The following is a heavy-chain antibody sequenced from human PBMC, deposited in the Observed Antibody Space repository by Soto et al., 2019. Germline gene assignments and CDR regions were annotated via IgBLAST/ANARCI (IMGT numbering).Heavy chain of an antibody. CDR1: GGSFSPSF. V-gene: IGHV4-34*01. CDR2: INHSVST. Sequence: QVQLQQWGAGLLKPSETLSLTCAVYGGSFSPSFWSWIRQPPGKGLEWIGEINHSVSTNYNPSLTRLATLSVDTSKNQVSLKLTSVTAADTAVYYCARLASGWQYYYFDFWGRGTPVTVSS. J-gene: IGHJ2*01. CDR3: ARLASGWQYYYFDF. D-gene: IGHD6-19*01.